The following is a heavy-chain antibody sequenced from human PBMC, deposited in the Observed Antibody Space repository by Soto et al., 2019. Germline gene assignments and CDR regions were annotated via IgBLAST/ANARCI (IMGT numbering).Heavy chain of an antibody. CDR2: INSDGSST. J-gene: IGHJ4*02. CDR1: GFTFSSYW. D-gene: IGHD3-16*02. V-gene: IGHV3-74*01. CDR3: AREEGANYDYIWGSYRYTGGPVNY. Sequence: GGSLRLSCAASGFTFSSYWMHWVRQAPGKGLVWVSRINSDGSSTSYADSVKGRFTISRDNAKNTLYLQMNSLRAEDTAVYYCAREEGANYDYIWGSYRYTGGPVNYWGQGTLVTVSS.